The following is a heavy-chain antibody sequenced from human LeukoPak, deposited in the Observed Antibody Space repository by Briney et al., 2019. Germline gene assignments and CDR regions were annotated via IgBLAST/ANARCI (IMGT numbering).Heavy chain of an antibody. Sequence: PGGSLRLSCAASGFTFSDHCMDWVRQAPGKGLEWVSVIYSGGSTYYADSVKGRFTISRDNSKNTLYLQMNSLRAEDTAVYYCARDVGATLAFDIWGQGTMVTVSS. CDR2: IYSGGST. CDR1: GFTFSDHC. CDR3: ARDVGATLAFDI. V-gene: IGHV3-53*01. J-gene: IGHJ3*02.